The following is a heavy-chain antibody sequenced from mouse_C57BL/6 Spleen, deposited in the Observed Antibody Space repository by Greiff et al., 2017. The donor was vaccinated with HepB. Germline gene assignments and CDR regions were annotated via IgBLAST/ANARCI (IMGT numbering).Heavy chain of an antibody. D-gene: IGHD2-5*01. V-gene: IGHV6-6*01. Sequence: EVKLQESGGGLVQPGGSMKLSCAASGFTFSDAWMDWVRQSPEKGLEWVAEIRNKANNHATYYAESVKGRFTISRDDSKSSVYLQMNSLRAEDTGIYYCTRPSYYSNYEFAYWGQGTLVTVSA. J-gene: IGHJ3*01. CDR3: TRPSYYSNYEFAY. CDR1: GFTFSDAW. CDR2: IRNKANNHAT.